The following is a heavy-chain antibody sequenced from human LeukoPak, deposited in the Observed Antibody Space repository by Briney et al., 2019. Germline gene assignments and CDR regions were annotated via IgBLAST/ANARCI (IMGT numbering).Heavy chain of an antibody. CDR3: ARDQEFAFDI. D-gene: IGHD2/OR15-2a*01. V-gene: IGHV3-48*02. CDR2: IGRSGVSI. CDR1: GFTFSSYS. Sequence: GGSLRLSCAASGFTFSSYSMNWVRQAPGKGLEWVSYIGRSGVSIYYTDSVKGRFTISRDNAKNSLYLQMNSLRDEDTAVYYCARDQEFAFDIWGQGTMVTVSS. J-gene: IGHJ3*02.